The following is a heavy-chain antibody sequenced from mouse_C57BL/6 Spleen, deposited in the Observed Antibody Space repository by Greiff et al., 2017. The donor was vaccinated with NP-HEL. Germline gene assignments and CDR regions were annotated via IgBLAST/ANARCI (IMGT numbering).Heavy chain of an antibody. Sequence: QVQLQQSGAELVRPGTSVKVSCKASGYAFTNYLIEWVKQRPGQGLEWIGVINPGSGGTNYNEKFKGKATLTADKSSSTAYMQLSSLTSEDSAVYFCARWGTGPFDYWVQVTTLTVSS. CDR1: GYAFTNYL. CDR2: INPGSGGT. J-gene: IGHJ2*01. V-gene: IGHV1-54*01. CDR3: ARWGTGPFDY. D-gene: IGHD4-1*01.